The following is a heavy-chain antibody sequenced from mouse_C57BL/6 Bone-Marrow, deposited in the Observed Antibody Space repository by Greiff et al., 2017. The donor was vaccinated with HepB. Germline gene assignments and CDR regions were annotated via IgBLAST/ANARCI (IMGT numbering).Heavy chain of an antibody. Sequence: DVKLQESGGGLVKPGGSLKLSCAASGFTFSSYAMSWVRQTPEKRLEWVATISDGGSYTYYPDNVKGRFTISKDNAKNNLYLQMSHLKSEDTAMYYCERVKYSLDAMDYWGQGTSVTVSS. V-gene: IGHV5-4*03. CDR3: ERVKYSLDAMDY. CDR2: ISDGGSYT. D-gene: IGHD5-1*01. J-gene: IGHJ4*01. CDR1: GFTFSSYA.